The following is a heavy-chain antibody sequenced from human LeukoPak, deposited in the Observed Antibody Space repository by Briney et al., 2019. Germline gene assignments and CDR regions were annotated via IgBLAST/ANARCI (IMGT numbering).Heavy chain of an antibody. D-gene: IGHD6-19*01. Sequence: ASVKVSCKASGYTFTGYYMHWVRQAPGQGLEWMGWINPNSGGANYAQKFQGRVTMTRDTSISTAYMELSRLRSDDTAVYYCARDLSLSYSSGWYYYFDYWGQGTLVTVSS. CDR2: INPNSGGA. CDR1: GYTFTGYY. V-gene: IGHV1-2*02. J-gene: IGHJ4*02. CDR3: ARDLSLSYSSGWYYYFDY.